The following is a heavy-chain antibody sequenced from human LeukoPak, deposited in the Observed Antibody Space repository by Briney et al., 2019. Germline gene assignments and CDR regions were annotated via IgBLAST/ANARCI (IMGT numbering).Heavy chain of an antibody. D-gene: IGHD5-24*01. Sequence: ASVKVSCKASGYTFTNYYMHWVRQAPGQGLEWMGIINPSGGSTSYAQKFQGRVTMTRDTSTSTVYMELSSLRSEDTAVYYCAREPWEMAALDYWGQGTLVTVSS. V-gene: IGHV1-46*01. J-gene: IGHJ4*02. CDR3: AREPWEMAALDY. CDR1: GYTFTNYY. CDR2: INPSGGST.